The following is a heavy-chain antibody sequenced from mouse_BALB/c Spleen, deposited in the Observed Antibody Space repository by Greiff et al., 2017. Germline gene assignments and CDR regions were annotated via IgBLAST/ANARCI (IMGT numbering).Heavy chain of an antibody. CDR2: ISSGGSYT. CDR1: GFTFSSYG. J-gene: IGHJ4*01. CDR3: ARIYYGNYYAMDY. D-gene: IGHD2-1*01. V-gene: IGHV5-6*02. Sequence: DVMLVESGGDLVKPGGSLKLSCAASGFTFSSYGMSWVRQTPDKRLEWVATISSGGSYTYYPDSVKGRFTISRDNAKNTLYLQMSSLKSEDTAMYYCARIYYGNYYAMDYWGQGTSVTVSS.